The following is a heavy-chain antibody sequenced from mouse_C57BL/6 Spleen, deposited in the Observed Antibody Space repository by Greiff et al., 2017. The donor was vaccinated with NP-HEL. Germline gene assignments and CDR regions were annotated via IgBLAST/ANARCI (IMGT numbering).Heavy chain of an antibody. V-gene: IGHV1-52*01. Sequence: QVQLQQPGAELVRPGSSVTLSCKASGYTFTSYWMHWVKQRPIPGLEWIGNIDPSDSETHYNPKFKDKDTLTVDKSSSTAYMQLSSLTSEDSAVYYCARTRDYAMDYWGQGTSVTVSS. CDR2: IDPSDSET. J-gene: IGHJ4*01. CDR3: ARTRDYAMDY. CDR1: GYTFTSYW.